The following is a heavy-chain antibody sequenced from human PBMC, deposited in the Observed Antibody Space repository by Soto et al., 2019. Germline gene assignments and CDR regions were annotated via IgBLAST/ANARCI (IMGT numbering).Heavy chain of an antibody. CDR2: IYWDDDQ. J-gene: IGHJ3*02. V-gene: IGHV2-5*02. D-gene: IGHD3-3*02. CDR3: AHAFGGTSWPNDAFDI. CDR1: GFSLSGDGVG. Sequence: QITLKESGPTLVKPTQSLTLTCTVSGFSLSGDGVGVGWIRQPQGKALEWLALIYWDDDQRYSPSLKTRLTITKDTSKNQAVLTMTNMDPVDTATYYCAHAFGGTSWPNDAFDIWGQGTVVTVSS.